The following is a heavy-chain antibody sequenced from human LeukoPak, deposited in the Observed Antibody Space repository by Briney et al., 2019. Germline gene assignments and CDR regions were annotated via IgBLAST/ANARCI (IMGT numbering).Heavy chain of an antibody. D-gene: IGHD6-19*01. CDR3: ARGGSSGWHKEEDWFDP. CDR2: IIPIFGTA. J-gene: IGHJ5*02. V-gene: IGHV1-69*13. CDR1: GGTFSSYA. Sequence: SVKVSCKASGGTFSSYAISWVRQAPGQGLEWMGGIIPIFGTANYAQKFQGRVTITADESTSTAYMELRSLRSDDTAVYYCARGGSSGWHKEEDWFDPWGQGTLVTVSS.